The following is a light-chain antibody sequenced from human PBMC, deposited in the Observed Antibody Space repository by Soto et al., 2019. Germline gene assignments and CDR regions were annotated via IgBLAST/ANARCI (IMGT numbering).Light chain of an antibody. CDR2: EVS. V-gene: IGLV2-14*01. J-gene: IGLJ1*01. CDR3: SSCTSSSTYV. CDR1: SSDVGGYNY. Sequence: QSVLTQPASVSGSPGQSITISCTGTSSDVGGYNYVSWHQQHPGKAPKLMIYEVSNRPSGVSNRFSGSKSGNTASLTISGLQAEDEADYYCSSCTSSSTYVFGTGTKVTVL.